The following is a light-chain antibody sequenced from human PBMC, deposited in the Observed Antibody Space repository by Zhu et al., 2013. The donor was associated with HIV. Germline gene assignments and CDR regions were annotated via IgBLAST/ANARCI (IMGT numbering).Light chain of an antibody. CDR2: DAS. V-gene: IGKV3-15*01. CDR1: QGISSW. Sequence: MTQSPSSVSASVGDRVTITCRASQGISSWLAWYQQKPGQAPRLLIYDASTTATGIPARFSGSGSGTEFTLTISSLQSEDFALYYCQQYKKWPPFTFGQGTRLEIK. J-gene: IGKJ2*01. CDR3: QQYKKWPPFT.